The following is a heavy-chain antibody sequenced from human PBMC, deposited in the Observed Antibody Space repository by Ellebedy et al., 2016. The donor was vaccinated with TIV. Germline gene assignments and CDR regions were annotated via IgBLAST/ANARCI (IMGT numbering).Heavy chain of an antibody. CDR2: ISAIGESA. V-gene: IGHV3-23*01. CDR1: GFTFSSHA. D-gene: IGHD3-22*01. CDR3: AKLDRSGYYYGRLDY. J-gene: IGHJ4*02. Sequence: GGSLRLSCAASGFTFSSHAMSWVRQAPGKGLEWVSAISAIGESAQYADSVRGRFTISRDNSKNMLYLQMSSLRADDAAVYYCAKLDRSGYYYGRLDYWGQGTLVTVSS.